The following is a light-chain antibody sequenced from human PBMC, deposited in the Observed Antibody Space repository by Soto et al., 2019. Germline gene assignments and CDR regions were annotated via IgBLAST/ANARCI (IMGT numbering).Light chain of an antibody. CDR1: RGINTY. Sequence: DIQMAQSPSSLSSSIVGRGTVTARASRGINTYVKWYKQKPGKAPKXXSFSASNLQGGVPSRFSGTGSGTDFTFTISSLIPEDFATYYCQQTYTTPRTFGQGTKVDIK. V-gene: IGKV1-39*01. CDR3: QQTYTTPRT. CDR2: SAS. J-gene: IGKJ1*01.